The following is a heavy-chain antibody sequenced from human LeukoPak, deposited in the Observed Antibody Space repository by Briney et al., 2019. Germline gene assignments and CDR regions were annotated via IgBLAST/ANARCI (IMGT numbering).Heavy chain of an antibody. J-gene: IGHJ4*02. CDR1: GFPFNIYG. Sequence: GGSLRLSCAASGFPFNIYGMHWVRQAPGKGLEWVAYIRYDGSFKMYRDSVKGRFTISRDNSKNTLFLQMSSLRTEDTAVYYYGKVLAGTCSSTACYVDTWGQGTLVAVSS. CDR3: GKVLAGTCSSTACYVDT. D-gene: IGHD2-2*01. V-gene: IGHV3-30*02. CDR2: IRYDGSFK.